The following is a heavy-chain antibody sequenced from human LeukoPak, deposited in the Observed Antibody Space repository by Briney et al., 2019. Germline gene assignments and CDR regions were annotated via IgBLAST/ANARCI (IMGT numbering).Heavy chain of an antibody. CDR1: GFTFSSYA. Sequence: GGSLRLSCAASGFTFSSYAMHWVRQAPGQGLEWVAVISYDGSNKYYADSVKGRFTISRDNSKNTLYLQMNSLRAEDTAVYYCAREGNGGKGDFDYWGQGTLVTVSS. D-gene: IGHD4-23*01. J-gene: IGHJ4*02. CDR3: AREGNGGKGDFDY. CDR2: ISYDGSNK. V-gene: IGHV3-30-3*01.